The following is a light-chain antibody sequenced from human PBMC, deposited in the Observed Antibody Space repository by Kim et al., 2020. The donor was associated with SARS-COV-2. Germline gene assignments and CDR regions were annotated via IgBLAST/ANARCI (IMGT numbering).Light chain of an antibody. Sequence: VSPGERPALPGRASQCVSSNFAWYRQNPGQAPRLLIYGASTRATGIPARFSGSGSGTEFTLTIGSLQSEDFAVYYCQQYNNWLHYTFGQGTKLEI. CDR2: GAS. J-gene: IGKJ2*01. CDR3: QQYNNWLHYT. V-gene: IGKV3-15*01. CDR1: QCVSSN.